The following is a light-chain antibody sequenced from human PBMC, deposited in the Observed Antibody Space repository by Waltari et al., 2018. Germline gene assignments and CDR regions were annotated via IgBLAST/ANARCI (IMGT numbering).Light chain of an antibody. Sequence: QPVLTQSPSASASLGASVKLTCTLSSGHSSYAIAWHQQQQGKAPRYLMRLNSDGRHSKGDGIPDRFSGSSSGAERYLTISNLQSEDEADYYCQTWDTGIVLFGGGTRLTVL. J-gene: IGLJ2*01. CDR1: SGHSSYA. CDR3: QTWDTGIVL. V-gene: IGLV4-69*01. CDR2: LNSDGRH.